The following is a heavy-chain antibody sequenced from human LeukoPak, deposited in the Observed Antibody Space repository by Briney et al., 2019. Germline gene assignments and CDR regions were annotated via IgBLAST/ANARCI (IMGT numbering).Heavy chain of an antibody. D-gene: IGHD1-14*01. V-gene: IGHV3-74*01. Sequence: GGSLRLSCAASGFPFNSFWMHWVRQAPGKGLVWVSDMNEYSTTIRYADSVKGRFSISRDNAKSILYLQMNNLRAEDTAMYFCARGGVNPVDHWGQGTLVTVSS. J-gene: IGHJ4*02. CDR2: MNEYSTTI. CDR1: GFPFNSFW. CDR3: ARGGVNPVDH.